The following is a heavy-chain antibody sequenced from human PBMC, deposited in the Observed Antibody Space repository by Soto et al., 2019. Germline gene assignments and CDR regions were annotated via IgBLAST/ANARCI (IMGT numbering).Heavy chain of an antibody. D-gene: IGHD4-17*01. CDR2: IYSGGST. CDR3: ARHYGGYYYGMDV. J-gene: IGHJ6*02. Sequence: GGSLRLSCAASGFTVSNTYMSWVRQAPGKGLEWVSVIYSGGSTYYADSVKGRFIISRDNSKNTLYLQMNSLRAEDTAVYYCARHYGGYYYGMDVWGQGTTVTVS. V-gene: IGHV3-53*01. CDR1: GFTVSNTY.